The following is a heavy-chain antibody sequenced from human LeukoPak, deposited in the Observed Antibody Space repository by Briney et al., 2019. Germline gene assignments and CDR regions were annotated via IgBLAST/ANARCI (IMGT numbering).Heavy chain of an antibody. CDR1: GVSISSSSYY. CDR3: ARHVAIAAGPDF. J-gene: IGHJ4*02. D-gene: IGHD6-25*01. Sequence: SETLSLTCSVSGVSISSSSYYWGWIRQHPGKGLEWIGSIYYSGNTYYNPSLKSRVTISVDTSKNQLSLKLSAVTAPDTAVYFCARHVAIAAGPDFWGQGILVTVSS. CDR2: IYYSGNT. V-gene: IGHV4-39*01.